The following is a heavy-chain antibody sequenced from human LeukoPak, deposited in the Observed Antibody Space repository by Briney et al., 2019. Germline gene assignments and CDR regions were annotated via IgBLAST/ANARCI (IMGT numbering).Heavy chain of an antibody. Sequence: GGSLRLSCAASGFTVSSNHMSWVRQAPGKGLEWVSVIYSGGSTYYADSVKGRFTISRDNSKNTLYLQMNSLRAEDTAVYYCARETAVGHGPPGYYYYMDVWGKGTTVTVSS. V-gene: IGHV3-53*01. CDR2: IYSGGST. CDR3: ARETAVGHGPPGYYYYMDV. D-gene: IGHD1-26*01. J-gene: IGHJ6*03. CDR1: GFTVSSNH.